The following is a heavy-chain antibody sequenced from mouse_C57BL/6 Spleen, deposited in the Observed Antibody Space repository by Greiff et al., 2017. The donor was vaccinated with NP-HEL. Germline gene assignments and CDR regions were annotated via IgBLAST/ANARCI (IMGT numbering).Heavy chain of an antibody. J-gene: IGHJ2*01. CDR2: ISDGGSYT. Sequence: EVKLMESGGGLMKPGGSLKLSCAASGFTFSSYAMSWVRQTPEKRLEWVATISDGGSYTYYPDNVKGRFTISRDNAKNNLYLQMSHLKSEDTAMYYCARHSNYDYWGQGTTLTVSS. D-gene: IGHD2-5*01. V-gene: IGHV5-4*03. CDR1: GFTFSSYA. CDR3: ARHSNYDY.